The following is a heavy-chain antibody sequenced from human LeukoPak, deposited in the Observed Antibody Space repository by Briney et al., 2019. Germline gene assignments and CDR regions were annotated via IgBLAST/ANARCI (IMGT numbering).Heavy chain of an antibody. J-gene: IGHJ4*02. Sequence: GGSLRLSCAASGFTFSSYAMSWVRQAPGKGLEWVSGSGSGGSTYYADSVKGRFTISRDNSKNTLYLQMNTLRAEDTAVYYCAKDCWSGYYPNYWGQGTLVTVSS. CDR3: AKDCWSGYYPNY. V-gene: IGHV3-23*01. CDR1: GFTFSSYA. D-gene: IGHD3-3*01. CDR2: SGSGGST.